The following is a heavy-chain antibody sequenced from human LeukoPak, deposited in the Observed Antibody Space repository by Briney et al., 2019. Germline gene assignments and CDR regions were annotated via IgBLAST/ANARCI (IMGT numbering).Heavy chain of an antibody. CDR3: AREVSGYSGYDYFDY. CDR1: GFTFSSYE. Sequence: GGSLRLSCAASGFTFSSYEMNWLRQAPGKGLEWVANITQDRSEKYYVDSVKGRFTISRDNAKNSLYLQMNSLRGEDTAVYYFAREVSGYSGYDYFDYWGQGTMVTVSS. D-gene: IGHD5-12*01. J-gene: IGHJ4*02. V-gene: IGHV3-7*03. CDR2: ITQDRSEK.